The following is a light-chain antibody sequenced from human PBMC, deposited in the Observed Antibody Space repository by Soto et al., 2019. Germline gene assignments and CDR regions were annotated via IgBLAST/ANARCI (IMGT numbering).Light chain of an antibody. CDR3: AAWDGSLNGVL. J-gene: IGLJ2*01. CDR1: SSDIGSNT. Sequence: VLTQPPSASGTPGQRVTISCSGGSSDIGSNTVNWYQQVPGTAPKLLIYNNNQRPSGVPDRFSGSRSGTSASLAISGLQSEDEADYYCAAWDGSLNGVLFGGGTKVTVL. CDR2: NNN. V-gene: IGLV1-44*01.